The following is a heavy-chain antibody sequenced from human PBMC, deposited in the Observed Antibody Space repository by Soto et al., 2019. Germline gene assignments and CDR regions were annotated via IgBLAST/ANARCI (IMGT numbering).Heavy chain of an antibody. Sequence: QVQLVQSGAEVKKPGSSVKVSCKASGGSFSSHAMYWVRQAPGLGLEWMGRIIPILAITNYAQKFQGRVRFTADKSTTTSYMELSSLKFEDTAVYYCAREGLDYSNSLDYWGQGTLVTVSS. V-gene: IGHV1-69*04. CDR3: AREGLDYSNSLDY. J-gene: IGHJ4*02. D-gene: IGHD4-4*01. CDR2: IIPILAIT. CDR1: GGSFSSHA.